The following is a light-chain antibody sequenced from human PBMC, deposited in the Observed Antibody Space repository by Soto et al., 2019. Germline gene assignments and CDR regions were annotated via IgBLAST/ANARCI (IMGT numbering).Light chain of an antibody. CDR3: SSYTTSNTRQIV. Sequence: QDVLTPPASVSGSPGQSINISCTGTSSDVGGYNYVSWYQHHPGKAPKLIIYDVSNRPSGVSNPFSGSKSGNTASLTISGLQPEDEADYYCSSYTTSNTRQIVFGTGTKVTVL. CDR2: DVS. CDR1: SSDVGGYNY. V-gene: IGLV2-14*03. J-gene: IGLJ1*01.